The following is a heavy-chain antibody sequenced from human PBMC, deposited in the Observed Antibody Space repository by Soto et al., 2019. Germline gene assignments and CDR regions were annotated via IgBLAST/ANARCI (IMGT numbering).Heavy chain of an antibody. CDR2: IYHLGTT. CDR1: GDTIGSTRW. V-gene: IGHV4-4*02. Sequence: PSETLCLTCTVSGDTIGSTRWWSWVRLSPGKGLEWIGDIYHLGTTNYNPSLKSRATLSVDKSKNQFSLKLTSVTAADTAVYFCARTGKFYYYDTSGLHFDPWGPGILVTVS. D-gene: IGHD3-22*01. J-gene: IGHJ5*02. CDR3: ARTGKFYYYDTSGLHFDP.